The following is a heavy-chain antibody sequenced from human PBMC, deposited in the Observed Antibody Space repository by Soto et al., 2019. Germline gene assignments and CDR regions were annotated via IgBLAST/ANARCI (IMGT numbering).Heavy chain of an antibody. V-gene: IGHV6-1*01. CDR3: ATYCSGGSCYLPYYYGMDV. Sequence: SQTLSLTCAISGDSVSSNSAAWNWIRQSPSRGLEWLGRTYYRSKWYNDYAVSVKSRITINPDTSKNQFSLQLNSVTPEDTAVYYCATYCSGGSCYLPYYYGMDVWGQGTTVTVSS. CDR1: GDSVSSNSAA. J-gene: IGHJ6*02. CDR2: TYYRSKWYN. D-gene: IGHD2-15*01.